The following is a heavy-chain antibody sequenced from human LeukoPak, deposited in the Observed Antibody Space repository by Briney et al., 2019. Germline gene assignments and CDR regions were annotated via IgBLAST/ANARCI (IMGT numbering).Heavy chain of an antibody. CDR2: IWYDGSNK. V-gene: IGHV3-33*01. D-gene: IGHD3-10*01. CDR3: ASSYGSGFDGF. CDR1: GFTFSSYG. J-gene: IGHJ4*02. Sequence: PGGSLRLSCAASGFTFSSYGMHWVRQAPGKGLEWVAVIWYDGSNKYYADSVKGRFTISRDNSKNTLYLQMNSLRAGDTAVYYCASSYGSGFDGFWGQGTLVTVSS.